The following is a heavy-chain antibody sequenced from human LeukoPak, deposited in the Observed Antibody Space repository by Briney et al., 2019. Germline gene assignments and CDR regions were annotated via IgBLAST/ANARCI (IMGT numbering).Heavy chain of an antibody. Sequence: GGSLRLSCAASGFTFSSYWMSWVRQAPGKGLEWVANIKQDGSEKYYVDSVKGRFTISRDNAKNSLYLQMNSLRAEDTAVYYCVKYYDFWSGYSCFDYRGQGTLVTVSS. CDR1: GFTFSSYW. CDR3: VKYYDFWSGYSCFDY. CDR2: IKQDGSEK. J-gene: IGHJ4*02. V-gene: IGHV3-7*01. D-gene: IGHD3-3*01.